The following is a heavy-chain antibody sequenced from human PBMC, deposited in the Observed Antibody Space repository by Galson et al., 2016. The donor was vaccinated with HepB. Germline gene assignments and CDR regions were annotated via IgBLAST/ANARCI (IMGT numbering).Heavy chain of an antibody. Sequence: SVKVSCKASGYTFSTYAMNCVRQAPGEVLEWTGWINTNTANPTYAQGFTGRFVFSLDTSVSTAYLQICSLKAEDTAVYYCARDLRLLGDYDPSLHQGPIGLPPGTLLQEHLWG. CDR1: GYTFSTYA. D-gene: IGHD1-26*01. J-gene: IGHJ6*01. CDR3: ARDLRLLGDYDPSLHQGPIGLPPGTLLQEHL. CDR2: INTNTANP. V-gene: IGHV7-4-1*01.